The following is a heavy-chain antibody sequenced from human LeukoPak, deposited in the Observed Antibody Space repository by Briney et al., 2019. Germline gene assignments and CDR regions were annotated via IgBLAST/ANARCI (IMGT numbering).Heavy chain of an antibody. CDR3: ASRTDYGDYGFYFDY. V-gene: IGHV4-59*08. CDR2: IYYSGST. CDR1: GGSISSCY. Sequence: SETLSLTCTVSGGSISSCYWSWIRQPPGKGLEWIGYIYYSGSTNYNPSLKSRVTISVDTSKNQFSLKLSSVTAADTAVYYCASRTDYGDYGFYFDYWGQGTLVTVSS. J-gene: IGHJ4*02. D-gene: IGHD4-17*01.